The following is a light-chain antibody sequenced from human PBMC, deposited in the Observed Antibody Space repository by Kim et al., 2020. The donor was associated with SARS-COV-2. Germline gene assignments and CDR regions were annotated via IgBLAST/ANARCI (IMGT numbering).Light chain of an antibody. CDR2: AAS. CDR3: QKYNSAPWT. CDR1: QGITNS. Sequence: DIQMTQSPSSLSVSVGDRVTITCRASQGITNSLAWYQKKPGKVPQLLIYAASALQSGVPSRFSGSGSGTDFTLTISSLQPEDVATYYCQKYNSAPWTFGQGTKVEIK. J-gene: IGKJ1*01. V-gene: IGKV1-27*01.